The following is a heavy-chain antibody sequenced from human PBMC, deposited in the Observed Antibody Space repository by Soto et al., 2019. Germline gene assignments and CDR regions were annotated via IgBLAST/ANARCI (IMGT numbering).Heavy chain of an antibody. CDR3: ARSMGAGTGTTQEDNNDY. D-gene: IGHD1-7*01. CDR2: IYYSGST. V-gene: IGHV4-30-4*01. CDR1: GGSISSGDYY. J-gene: IGHJ4*02. Sequence: QVQLQESGPGLVKPSQTLSLTCTVSGGSISSGDYYWSWIRQPPGKGLEWIGYIYYSGSTYYNPSLKSRVTLSVDTSKNQCSLKLSSVTAADTAVYYCARSMGAGTGTTQEDNNDYWGQGTLVTVSS.